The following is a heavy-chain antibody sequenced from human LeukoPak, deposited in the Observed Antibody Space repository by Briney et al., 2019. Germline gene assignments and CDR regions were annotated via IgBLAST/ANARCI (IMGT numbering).Heavy chain of an antibody. D-gene: IGHD2-8*01. Sequence: ASVKVLCKTSGYPFTGYYIHWVPQAPGQGLEWMGWIYPQSGSTNYAQKFEGRVNMPRDTSINTAYMEVSGLTSDDTAVYYCAKTYCINGVCYFIDYWGQGTLVAVSS. J-gene: IGHJ4*02. V-gene: IGHV1-2*02. CDR1: GYPFTGYY. CDR2: IYPQSGST. CDR3: AKTYCINGVCYFIDY.